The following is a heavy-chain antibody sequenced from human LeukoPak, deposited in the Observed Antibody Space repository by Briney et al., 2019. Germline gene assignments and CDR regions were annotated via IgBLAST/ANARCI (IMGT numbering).Heavy chain of an antibody. J-gene: IGHJ4*02. CDR1: GFTFSSYA. Sequence: GGSLRLSCAASGFTFSSYAMTWVRQTPGKGLEWVSGIGGRGATTYYADSVKGRFTISRDNSKNTLYLQMNSLRAEDTAVYYCAKVSHYFSSSGPFDYWGQGTLVTVSS. CDR2: IGGRGATT. D-gene: IGHD3-22*01. V-gene: IGHV3-23*01. CDR3: AKVSHYFSSSGPFDY.